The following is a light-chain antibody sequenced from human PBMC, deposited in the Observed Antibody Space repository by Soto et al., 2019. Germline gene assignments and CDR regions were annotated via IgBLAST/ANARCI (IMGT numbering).Light chain of an antibody. J-gene: IGKJ5*01. CDR1: RSVSSRY. CDR2: VAS. Sequence: EIGLTQSPGTLSLSPGERATLSCRASRSVSSRYLAWYQQKPGLAPRLLIYVASSRATGIPDRFSGSWSGTDFTLTISRLEPEDFAVYYCKQYGSSPPISFGQGTRLEIK. CDR3: KQYGSSPPIS. V-gene: IGKV3-20*01.